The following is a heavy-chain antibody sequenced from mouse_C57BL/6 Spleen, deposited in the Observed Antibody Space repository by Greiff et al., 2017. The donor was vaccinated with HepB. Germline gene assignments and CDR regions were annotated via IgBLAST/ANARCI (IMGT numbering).Heavy chain of an antibody. CDR2: IDPSDSET. D-gene: IGHD2-4*01. CDR3: ASYDYDEGYFDV. J-gene: IGHJ1*03. Sequence: QVQLKQPGAELVRPGSSVKLSCKASGYTFTSYWMHWVKQRPIQGLEWIGNIDPSDSETHYNQKFKDKATLTVDKSSSTAYMQLSSLTSEDSAVYYCASYDYDEGYFDVWGTGTTVTVSS. CDR1: GYTFTSYW. V-gene: IGHV1-52*01.